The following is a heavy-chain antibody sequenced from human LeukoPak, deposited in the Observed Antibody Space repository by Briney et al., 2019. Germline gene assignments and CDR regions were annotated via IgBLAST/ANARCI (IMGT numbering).Heavy chain of an antibody. CDR3: ARQGSGYFHYYYYYMDV. CDR1: GFTFSSYW. J-gene: IGHJ6*03. V-gene: IGHV3-7*01. CDR2: IKQDGSEK. Sequence: GGSLRLSCAASGFTFSSYWMSWVRQAPGKGLEWVANIKQDGSEKYYVDSVKGRFTISRDNAKNSLYLQMNSLRAEDTAVYYYARQGSGYFHYYYYYMDVWGKGTTVTVSS. D-gene: IGHD3-22*01.